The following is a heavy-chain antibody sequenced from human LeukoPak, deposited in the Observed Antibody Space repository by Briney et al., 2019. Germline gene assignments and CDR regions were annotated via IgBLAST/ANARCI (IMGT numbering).Heavy chain of an antibody. CDR3: ARVVFWSGYLYFDY. Sequence: SETLSLTCTVSAGSINNYYWSWIRQPPGKGLEWIGYIFYTGSTYYNPSLKSRVTVSIDTSKNQFSLRLTSVAAADTAVYYCARVVFWSGYLYFDYWGQGTLVTVSS. CDR2: IFYTGST. CDR1: AGSINNYY. D-gene: IGHD3-3*01. V-gene: IGHV4-59*08. J-gene: IGHJ4*02.